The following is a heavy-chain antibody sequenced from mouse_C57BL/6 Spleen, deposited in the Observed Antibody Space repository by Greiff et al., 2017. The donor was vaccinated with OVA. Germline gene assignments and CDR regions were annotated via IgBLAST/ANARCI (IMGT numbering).Heavy chain of an antibody. J-gene: IGHJ4*01. CDR1: GFTFSDAW. V-gene: IGHV6-6*01. CDR2: IRNKANNHAT. D-gene: IGHD1-1*01. CDR3: TRNGNPSYYAMDY. Sequence: EVMLVESGGGLVQPGGSMKLSCAASGFTFSDAWMDWVRQSPEKGLEWVAEIRNKANNHATYYAESVKGRFTISRDDSKSSVYLQMNSLRAEDTGIYYCTRNGNPSYYAMDYWGQGTSVTVSS.